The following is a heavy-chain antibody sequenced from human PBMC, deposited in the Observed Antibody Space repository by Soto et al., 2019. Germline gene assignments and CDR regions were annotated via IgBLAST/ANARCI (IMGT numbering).Heavy chain of an antibody. CDR1: GFTFSSYA. CDR3: ATFGWLHGDY. J-gene: IGHJ4*02. D-gene: IGHD6-19*01. Sequence: EVQLLESGGGLVQPGGSLRLSCAASGFTFSSYAISWVRQAPGKGLECVSAISGSGGSTYYADSVKGRFTSSRDNSKNSLYLQMNSLRAEDTGVYYCATFGWLHGDYWGQGTLVTVSS. V-gene: IGHV3-23*01. CDR2: ISGSGGST.